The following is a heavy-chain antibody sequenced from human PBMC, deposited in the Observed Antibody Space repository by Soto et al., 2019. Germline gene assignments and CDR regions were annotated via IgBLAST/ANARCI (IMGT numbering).Heavy chain of an antibody. D-gene: IGHD6-6*01. CDR1: GYTLTELS. CDR3: AAHRQQLGPFDY. V-gene: IGHV1-24*01. Sequence: ASVKVSCKVSGYTLTELSMHWVRQAPGKGLEWMGGFDPEDGETIYAQKFQGRVTMTEDTSTDTAYMELSSLRSEDTAVYYCAAHRQQLGPFDYWGQGTLVTVSS. J-gene: IGHJ4*02. CDR2: FDPEDGET.